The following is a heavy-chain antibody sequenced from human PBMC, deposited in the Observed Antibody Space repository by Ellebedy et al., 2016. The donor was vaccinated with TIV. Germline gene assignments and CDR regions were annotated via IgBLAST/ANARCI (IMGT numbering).Heavy chain of an antibody. J-gene: IGHJ4*02. V-gene: IGHV4-59*01. Sequence: SETLSLXXTVSGGSISSYYWSWIRQPPGKGLEWIGYIYYSGSTNYNPSLKSRVTISVDTSKNQFSLKLSSVTAADTAVYYCAMGRAGTDYWGQGTLVTVSS. CDR3: AMGRAGTDY. CDR2: IYYSGST. CDR1: GGSISSYY. D-gene: IGHD6-19*01.